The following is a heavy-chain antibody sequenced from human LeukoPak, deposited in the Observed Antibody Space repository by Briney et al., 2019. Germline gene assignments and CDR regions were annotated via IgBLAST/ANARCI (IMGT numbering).Heavy chain of an antibody. CDR1: GYTFTGYY. J-gene: IGHJ4*02. CDR2: INPNSGGT. V-gene: IGHV1-2*06. D-gene: IGHD3-3*01. Sequence: GASVKVSCKASGYTFTGYYMHWVRQAPGQGLEWMGRINPNSGGTNYAQKFQGRVTMTRDTSISTAYMELSRLRSDDTAVYYCARDAGFWSGYGYWGQGTLVTVSS. CDR3: ARDAGFWSGYGY.